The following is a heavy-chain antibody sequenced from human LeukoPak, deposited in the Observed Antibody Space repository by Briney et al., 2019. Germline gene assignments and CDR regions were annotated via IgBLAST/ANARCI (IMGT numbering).Heavy chain of an antibody. V-gene: IGHV4-34*01. CDR2: INHRGST. J-gene: IGHJ4*02. Sequence: SETLSLTCAVYGGSFSDYYWAWFRQPPGKGPEWIAAINHRGSTDYNPSLKSRVTISVDTSKKQFSLKLSSVTAADAAVYYCSREEKVGELLADFWGQGTLVTVSS. CDR3: SREEKVGELLADF. D-gene: IGHD1-26*01. CDR1: GGSFSDYY.